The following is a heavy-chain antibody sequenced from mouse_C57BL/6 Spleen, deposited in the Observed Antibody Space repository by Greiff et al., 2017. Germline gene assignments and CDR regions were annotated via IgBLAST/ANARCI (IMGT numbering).Heavy chain of an antibody. J-gene: IGHJ1*03. D-gene: IGHD4-1*01. V-gene: IGHV3-6*01. Sequence: EVKLQESGPGLVKPSQSLSLTCSVTGYSFTSGYYWNWIRQFPGNKLEWMGYISYDGSNNYNPSLKNRISITRDTSKNEFFLTINSVTTEDTATYYCERLGGGWYFDVWGTGTTVTVSS. CDR3: ERLGGGWYFDV. CDR2: ISYDGSN. CDR1: GYSFTSGYY.